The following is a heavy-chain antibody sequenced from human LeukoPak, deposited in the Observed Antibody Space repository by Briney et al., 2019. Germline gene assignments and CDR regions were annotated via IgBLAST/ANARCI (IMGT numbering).Heavy chain of an antibody. Sequence: ASVKVSCKASGYTFTDYYINWVRQAPGQGLEWIGWINPNSGDTNYAQKLQGRVTMTTDTSTSTAYMELRSLRSDDTAVYYCARVSYDILTGQLQQSPDYWGQGTLVTVSS. CDR1: GYTFTDYY. D-gene: IGHD3-9*01. CDR2: INPNSGDT. J-gene: IGHJ4*02. V-gene: IGHV1-18*04. CDR3: ARVSYDILTGQLQQSPDY.